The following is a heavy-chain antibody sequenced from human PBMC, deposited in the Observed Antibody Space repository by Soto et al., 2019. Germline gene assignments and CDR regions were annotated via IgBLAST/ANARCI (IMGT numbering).Heavy chain of an antibody. J-gene: IGHJ6*02. CDR3: ARRAEVRGADYYYGMDV. CDR2: IYPGDSDT. D-gene: IGHD3-10*01. CDR1: GYSFTSYW. V-gene: IGHV5-51*01. Sequence: PGESLKISCKGSGYSFTSYWIGWVRQMPGKGLEWMGIIYPGDSDTRYSPSFQGQVTISADKSISTAYLQWSSLKASDTAMYYCARRAEVRGADYYYGMDVWGQGTTVTVS.